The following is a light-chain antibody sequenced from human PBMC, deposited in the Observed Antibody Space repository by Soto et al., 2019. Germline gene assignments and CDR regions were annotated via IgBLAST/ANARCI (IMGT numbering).Light chain of an antibody. CDR3: QQYGSSGT. J-gene: IGKJ1*01. CDR2: GAS. CDR1: QSVSNNY. V-gene: IGKV3-20*01. Sequence: EIVLTQSPGTLSLSPGERATLSCSASQSVSNNYLAWYQQKPGQAPRPLIYGASNRATGIPDRFSGSGSGTDFTLTISRLEPEDFAVYYCQQYGSSGTFGQGTKVDIK.